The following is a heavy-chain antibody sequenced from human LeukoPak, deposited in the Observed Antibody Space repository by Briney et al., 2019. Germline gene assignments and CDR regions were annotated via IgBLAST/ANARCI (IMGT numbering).Heavy chain of an antibody. CDR3: YAGHSSYYYYMDV. D-gene: IGHD3-22*01. Sequence: ASVKVSCKASGYTFTRYSIHWVRQAPGQGLQWMGVINPSGGSTSYAQKFQGRVTMTRDTSTTIVYMELSSLRSEDTAVYYCYAGHSSYYYYMDVWGKGTTVTISS. CDR2: INPSGGST. V-gene: IGHV1-46*01. CDR1: GYTFTRYS. J-gene: IGHJ6*03.